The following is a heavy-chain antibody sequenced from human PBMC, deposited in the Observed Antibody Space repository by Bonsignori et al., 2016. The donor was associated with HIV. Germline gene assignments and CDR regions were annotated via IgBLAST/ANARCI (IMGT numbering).Heavy chain of an antibody. D-gene: IGHD3-3*01. Sequence: SETLSLTCTVSGGSVSSSYWSWIRQAPGKGLEWIGYIYSAESASYNPSLKSRVTMSVEMSKNQVSLNLRSVTAADTAVYFCAGEIFGVVDAFDVWGQGTLVTVSS. CDR2: IYSAESA. V-gene: IGHV4-59*02. CDR3: AGEIFGVVDAFDV. CDR1: GGSVSSSY. J-gene: IGHJ3*01.